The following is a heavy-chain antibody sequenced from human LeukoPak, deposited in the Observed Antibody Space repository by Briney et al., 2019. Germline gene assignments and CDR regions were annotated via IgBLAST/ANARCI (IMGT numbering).Heavy chain of an antibody. V-gene: IGHV4-39*01. J-gene: IGHJ4*02. CDR1: GVSISSSNSY. D-gene: IGHD3-22*01. Sequence: SETLSLTCTVSGVSISSSNSYWGWIRQPPGKGLEWIGSIYYSGNTYYNASLKSQVSISIDTSKNQFSLRLTSVTAADTAVYYCARGGGDYYDSSGHFDYWGQGTLVTVSS. CDR2: IYYSGNT. CDR3: ARGGGDYYDSSGHFDY.